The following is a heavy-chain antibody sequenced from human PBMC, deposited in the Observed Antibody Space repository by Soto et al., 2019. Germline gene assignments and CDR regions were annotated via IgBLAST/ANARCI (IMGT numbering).Heavy chain of an antibody. CDR2: FYYSGSP. Sequence: PSWTMSLTCAVCRDSVRSSSHYWAWNRQPPGKGLEWIGGFYYSGSPYYNPSLKSRVTMSVDTSKNQFSLNLNSVTAADTAVYYCYSNGFWGQGTLVTVSS. CDR1: RDSVRSSSHY. CDR3: YSNGF. J-gene: IGHJ1*01. V-gene: IGHV4-39*01. D-gene: IGHD6-19*01.